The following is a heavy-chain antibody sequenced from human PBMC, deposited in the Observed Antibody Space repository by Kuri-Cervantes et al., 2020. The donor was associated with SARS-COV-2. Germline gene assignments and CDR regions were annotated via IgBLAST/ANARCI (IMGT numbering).Heavy chain of an antibody. CDR3: ASPRDLYYYGSGLDY. CDR2: ISGSSSYI. V-gene: IGHV3-21*01. CDR1: GFTFNSYA. J-gene: IGHJ4*02. D-gene: IGHD3-10*01. Sequence: GGSLRLSCAVSGFTFNSYAMSWVRQAPGKGLEWVSSISGSSSYIYYADSVKGRFTISRDNAKNSLYLQMNSLRAEDTAVYYCASPRDLYYYGSGLDYWGQGTLVTVSS.